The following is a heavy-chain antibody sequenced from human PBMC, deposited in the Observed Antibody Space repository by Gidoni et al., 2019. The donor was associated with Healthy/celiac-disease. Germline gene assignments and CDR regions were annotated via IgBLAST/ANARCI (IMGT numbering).Heavy chain of an antibody. CDR2: IIPIFGTA. J-gene: IGHJ6*02. CDR1: GGTFRSYA. D-gene: IGHD6-13*01. Sequence: QVQLVQSGAEVKKPGSAVKVSCKASGGTFRSYAISWVRQAPGEGLEWMGGIIPIFGTATYAQKFQGRVTITADESTSTAYMELSSLRSEDTAVYYCARAKYRQQLNYYYYGMDVWGQGTTVTVSS. V-gene: IGHV1-69*01. CDR3: ARAKYRQQLNYYYYGMDV.